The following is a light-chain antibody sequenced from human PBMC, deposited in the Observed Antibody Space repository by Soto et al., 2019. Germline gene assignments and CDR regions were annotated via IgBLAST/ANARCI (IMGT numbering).Light chain of an antibody. J-gene: IGLJ2*01. Sequence: QLVLTQPPSVSGAPGQRVTISCTGSSSNIGAGYDVHWYQQLPGTAPKLLIYGNSNRPSGVPDRFSGSKSGTSASLAITGLQAEDEADYSCQSYDSSLSGWEVFGGGTKLTVL. CDR3: QSYDSSLSGWEV. V-gene: IGLV1-40*01. CDR1: SSNIGAGYD. CDR2: GNS.